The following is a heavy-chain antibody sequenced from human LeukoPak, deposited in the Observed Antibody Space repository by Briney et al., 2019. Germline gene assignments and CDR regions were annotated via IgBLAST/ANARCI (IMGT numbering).Heavy chain of an antibody. CDR2: INPNSGGT. V-gene: IGHV1-2*04. CDR3: ARSLYVLRYFDWLLLGY. J-gene: IGHJ4*02. D-gene: IGHD3-9*01. Sequence: GASVKVSCKASGYTFTGYYMHWVRQAPGQGLEWMGWINPNSGGTNYAQKFQGWATMTRDTSISTAYMGLSRLRSDDTAVYYCARSLYVLRYFDWLLLGYWGQGTLVTVSS. CDR1: GYTFTGYY.